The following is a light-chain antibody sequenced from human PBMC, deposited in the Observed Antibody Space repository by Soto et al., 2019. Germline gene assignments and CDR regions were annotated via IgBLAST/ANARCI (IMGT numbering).Light chain of an antibody. CDR2: GGF. CDR1: QTLRNK. CDR3: QQHNAWPLT. J-gene: IGKJ3*01. Sequence: IVLTQSPGTLSVSPGERVILSCSASQTLRNKLAWYQQKPGQAPRLLIYGGFTRATVIPARFSGSGSGTEFTLTINSLQSEDFAIYYCQQHNAWPLTFGPGTKLDLK. V-gene: IGKV3-15*01.